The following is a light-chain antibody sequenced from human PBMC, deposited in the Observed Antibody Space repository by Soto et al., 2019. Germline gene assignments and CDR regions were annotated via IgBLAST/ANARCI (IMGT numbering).Light chain of an antibody. CDR3: SSFAGNNNLV. CDR1: SSDVGGYNY. Sequence: QSALTQPPSASGSPGQSVTISCTGTSSDVGGYNYVSWYQQHPGKAPKLMISEVSKRPSGVPDRFSGSKSGNTASLTVSGLQAEYEADYYCSSFAGNNNLVFGGGAKLIVL. J-gene: IGLJ2*01. CDR2: EVS. V-gene: IGLV2-8*01.